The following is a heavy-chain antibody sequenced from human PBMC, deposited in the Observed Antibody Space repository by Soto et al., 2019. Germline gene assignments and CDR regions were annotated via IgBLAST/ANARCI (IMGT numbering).Heavy chain of an antibody. Sequence: QVQLVESGGGVVQPGRSLRLSCAASGFTFSSYGMHWVRQAPGKGLEWVAVISDGGSNKYYADSVKGRFTISRDNSKNTLSLHMNSLRAEDTAVYYCAKDGVIRAFDIWGQGTMVTVSS. V-gene: IGHV3-30*18. CDR1: GFTFSSYG. D-gene: IGHD2-21*01. J-gene: IGHJ3*02. CDR2: ISDGGSNK. CDR3: AKDGVIRAFDI.